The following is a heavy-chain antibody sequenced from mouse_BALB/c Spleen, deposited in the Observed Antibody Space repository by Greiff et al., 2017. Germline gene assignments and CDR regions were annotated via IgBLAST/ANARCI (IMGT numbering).Heavy chain of an antibody. CDR1: GFTFSSYA. V-gene: IGHV5-9-4*01. J-gene: IGHJ3*01. D-gene: IGHD3-3*01. CDR2: ISSGGSYT. Sequence: EVQLVESGGGLVKPGGSLKLSCAASGFTFSSYAMSWVRQSPEKRLEWVAEISSGGSYTYYPDTVTGRFTISRDNAKNTLYLEMSSLRSEDTAMYYCAREEGTGGFAYWGQGTLVTVSA. CDR3: AREEGTGGFAY.